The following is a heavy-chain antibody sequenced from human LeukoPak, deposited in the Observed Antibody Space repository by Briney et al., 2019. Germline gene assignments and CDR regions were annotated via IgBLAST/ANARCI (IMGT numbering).Heavy chain of an antibody. CDR2: ISYGGTT. Sequence: GSLRLSCAASGFTFSSYAMSWVRQPPGKGLEWIGSISYGGTTYYNPSLNSRVTISVDTSKNQFSLRLSSVTAADTAVYYCARLVGYYYYYMDVWGKGTTVTVSS. V-gene: IGHV4-39*01. CDR3: ARLVGYYYYYMDV. CDR1: GFTFSSYA. J-gene: IGHJ6*03. D-gene: IGHD2-15*01.